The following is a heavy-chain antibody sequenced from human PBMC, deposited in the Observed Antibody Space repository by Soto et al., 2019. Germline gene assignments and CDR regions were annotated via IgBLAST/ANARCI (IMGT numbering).Heavy chain of an antibody. J-gene: IGHJ6*03. V-gene: IGHV3-23*01. CDR3: AKGQSTIFGVVIIYYYYMDV. CDR2: ICGSGGST. Sequence: GGSLRLSCAASGFTFSSYAMSWVRQAPGKGLEWVSAICGSGGSTYYAVSLKGRFTISRDNSKNTLFLQMNSLRAEDTAVYYCAKGQSTIFGVVIIYYYYMDVWGKGTTVTVSS. CDR1: GFTFSSYA. D-gene: IGHD3-3*01.